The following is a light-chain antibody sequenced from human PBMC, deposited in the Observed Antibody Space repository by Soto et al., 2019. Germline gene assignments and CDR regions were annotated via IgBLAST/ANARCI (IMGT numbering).Light chain of an antibody. CDR2: DTS. Sequence: EIVLTQSPGTLSLSPGESATLSCRASQSVSHFLAWYQQKPGQAPRLLIYDTSSMATGIPGRFSGSGSGTDFTLTIDSLEPEDSAVYYCQQRTDWPTFGGGTKVEI. CDR1: QSVSHF. V-gene: IGKV3-11*01. CDR3: QQRTDWPT. J-gene: IGKJ4*01.